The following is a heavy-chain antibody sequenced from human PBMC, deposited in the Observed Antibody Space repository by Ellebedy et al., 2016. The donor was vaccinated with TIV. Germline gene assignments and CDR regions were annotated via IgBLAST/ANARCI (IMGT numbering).Heavy chain of an antibody. CDR3: ARGGSSESSDY. Sequence: GGSLRLSXVASGFTFRSHGLYWVRQAPGKGLEWVAVISSDGSNKYYADSVKGRLTISRDNSKNTLYLQMNSLRTDDMAVYYCARGGSSESSDYWGQGTLVTVSS. CDR2: ISSDGSNK. CDR1: GFTFRSHG. V-gene: IGHV3-30*03. D-gene: IGHD3-10*01. J-gene: IGHJ4*02.